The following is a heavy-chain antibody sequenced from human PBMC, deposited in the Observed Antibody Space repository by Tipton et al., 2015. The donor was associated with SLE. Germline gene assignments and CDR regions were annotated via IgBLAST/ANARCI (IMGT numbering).Heavy chain of an antibody. J-gene: IGHJ4*02. CDR3: AREPPGYYYFDY. CDR2: ISSASSYV. D-gene: IGHD2-2*03. Sequence: SLRLSCAASGFTFSTYNINWVRQAPGKGLEWVSSISSASSYVYYADSVKGRFTISRDNAKNSLYLQMNSLRVEDTAVYYCAREPPGYYYFDYWGQGTLVTVSS. V-gene: IGHV3-21*03. CDR1: GFTFSTYN.